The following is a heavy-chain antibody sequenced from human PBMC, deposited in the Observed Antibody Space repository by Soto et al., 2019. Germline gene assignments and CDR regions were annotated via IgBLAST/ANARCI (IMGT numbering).Heavy chain of an antibody. CDR2: ISGSGGST. V-gene: IGHV3-23*01. CDR3: AKVPEYYDFWSGYTHPFDY. CDR1: GFTFSSYA. J-gene: IGHJ4*02. Sequence: ESGGGLVQPGGSLRLSCAASGFTFSSYAMSWVRQAPGKGLEWVSAISGSGGSTYYADSVKGRFTISRDNSKNTLYLQMNSLRAEDTAVYYCAKVPEYYDFWSGYTHPFDYWGQGTLVTVSS. D-gene: IGHD3-3*01.